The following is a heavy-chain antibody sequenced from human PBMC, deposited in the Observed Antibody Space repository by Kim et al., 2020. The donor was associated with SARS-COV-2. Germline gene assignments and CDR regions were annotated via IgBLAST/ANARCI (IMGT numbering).Heavy chain of an antibody. CDR2: GGTT. V-gene: IGHV3-49*02. CDR3: TRDILYDY. D-gene: IGHD2-8*01. J-gene: IGHJ4*02. Sequence: GGTTEYAASVKGRFTISRDDSKSIAYLQMNSLKTEDTAVYYCTRDILYDYWGQGTLVTVSS.